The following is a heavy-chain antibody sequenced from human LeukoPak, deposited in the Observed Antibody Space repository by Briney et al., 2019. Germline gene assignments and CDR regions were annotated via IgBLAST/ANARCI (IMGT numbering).Heavy chain of an antibody. D-gene: IGHD5-18*01. V-gene: IGHV3-23*01. Sequence: GGSLRLSCAASGFTFSNYAVSWVRQAPEKGLDWVSVISGSAHKIRYADSVKGRFTISRDNSENIVYLRMNNLRVEDTAVYYCAGRPTGYSSGYIHWGQGTLVTVSS. CDR3: AGRPTGYSSGYIH. J-gene: IGHJ4*02. CDR2: ISGSAHKI. CDR1: GFTFSNYA.